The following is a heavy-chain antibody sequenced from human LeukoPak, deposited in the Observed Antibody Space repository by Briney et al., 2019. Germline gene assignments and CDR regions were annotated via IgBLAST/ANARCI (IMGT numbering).Heavy chain of an antibody. V-gene: IGHV3-48*01. CDR1: GFTFSGYS. CDR2: LSGSGSTI. Sequence: GGSLRLSCAASGFTFSGYSMSWVRQAPGKGPEWISYLSGSGSTIYYADSVKGRFTISRDNANNSLYLQMNSLRADDTAIYYCARDVTDYYDSSTYSLDYWGQRTLVTVSS. D-gene: IGHD3-22*01. J-gene: IGHJ4*02. CDR3: ARDVTDYYDSSTYSLDY.